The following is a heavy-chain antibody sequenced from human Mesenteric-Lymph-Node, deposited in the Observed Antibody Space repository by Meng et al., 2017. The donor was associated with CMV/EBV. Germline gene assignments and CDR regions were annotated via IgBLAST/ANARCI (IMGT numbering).Heavy chain of an antibody. J-gene: IGHJ4*02. Sequence: GESLKISCAASGFIFSSYWMSWVRQAPGKGLQWVSGINWNGGDTRYADTVRGRFTISRDNTKNSLYLQMNSLRAEDTAVYYCARDFGYYYDSSGYYPTRSFDYWGQGTLVTVSS. CDR3: ARDFGYYYDSSGYYPTRSFDY. D-gene: IGHD3-22*01. CDR1: GFIFSSYW. V-gene: IGHV3-20*04. CDR2: INWNGGDT.